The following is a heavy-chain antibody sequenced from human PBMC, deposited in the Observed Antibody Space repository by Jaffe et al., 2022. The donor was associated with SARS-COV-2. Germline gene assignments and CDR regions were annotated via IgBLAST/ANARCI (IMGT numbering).Heavy chain of an antibody. CDR3: ARDCSSTSCPYYYYGMDV. V-gene: IGHV1-69*01. J-gene: IGHJ6*02. Sequence: QVQLVQSGAEVKKPGSSVKVSCKASGGTFSSYAISWVRQAPGQGLEWMGGIIPIFGTANYAQKFQGRVTITADESTSTAYMELSSLRSEDTAVYYCARDCSSTSCPYYYYGMDVWGQGTTVTVSS. D-gene: IGHD2-2*01. CDR1: GGTFSSYA. CDR2: IIPIFGTA.